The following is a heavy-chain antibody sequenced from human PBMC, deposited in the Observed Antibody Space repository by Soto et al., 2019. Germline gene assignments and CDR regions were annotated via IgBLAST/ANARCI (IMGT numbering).Heavy chain of an antibody. J-gene: IGHJ4*02. D-gene: IGHD6-19*01. CDR3: SRGLWQWLFDY. CDR2: IDPSGGAT. CDR1: GYTFTGHY. V-gene: IGHV1-46*03. Sequence: QVQLVQSGAEVKKPGASVMVSCRASGYTFTGHYMHWVRQAPGQGLEWMGMIDPSGGATTYAQKFQGRVTITRDTSTTTVYMELSSLRPEDTAVYSCSRGLWQWLFDYWGQGTLVTVSS.